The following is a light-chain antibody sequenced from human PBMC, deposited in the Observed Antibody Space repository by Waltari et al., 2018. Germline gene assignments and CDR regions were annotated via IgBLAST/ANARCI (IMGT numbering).Light chain of an antibody. CDR2: KAS. CDR1: QSISSW. CDR3: QHHGA. Sequence: DIQMTQSPSTLPASVGDRVTITCRASQSISSWLAWYQQKPGKAPKLLIYKASSLESGVPSRFSGSGSGTEFTLTISSLQPDDFATYYCQHHGAFGQGTKVEIK. V-gene: IGKV1-5*03. J-gene: IGKJ1*01.